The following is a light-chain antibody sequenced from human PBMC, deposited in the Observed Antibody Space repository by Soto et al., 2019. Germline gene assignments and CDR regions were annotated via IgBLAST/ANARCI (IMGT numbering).Light chain of an antibody. CDR3: QQYGSSPPYT. V-gene: IGKV3-20*01. J-gene: IGKJ2*01. Sequence: EIVLTQSPGTLSLSPGERATLSCGASQSVSNSYLAWYQQKPGQAPRLLIYGASSRATGFPDRFSGSGSGTDFTLTISRLEPEDFAVYYCQQYGSSPPYTFGQGTKLEIK. CDR1: QSVSNSY. CDR2: GAS.